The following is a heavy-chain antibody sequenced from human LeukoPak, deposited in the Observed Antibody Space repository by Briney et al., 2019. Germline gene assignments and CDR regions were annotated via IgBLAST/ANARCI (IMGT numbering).Heavy chain of an antibody. J-gene: IGHJ4*02. CDR3: ASSIYDFWSGYYRY. CDR1: GGSISSGGYY. Sequence: SETLSLTCTVSGGSISSGGYYWSWIRQHPGKGLEWIGYIYYSGSTNYNPSLKSRVTISVDTSKNQFSLKLSSVTAADTAVYYCASSIYDFWSGYYRYWGQGTLVTVSS. V-gene: IGHV4-61*08. D-gene: IGHD3-3*01. CDR2: IYYSGST.